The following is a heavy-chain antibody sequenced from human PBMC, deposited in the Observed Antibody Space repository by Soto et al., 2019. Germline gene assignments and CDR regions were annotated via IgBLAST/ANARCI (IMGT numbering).Heavy chain of an antibody. V-gene: IGHV1-69*13. CDR2: IIPIFGTA. CDR1: GGTFSSYA. CDR3: ARGTVLATFSDAFDI. J-gene: IGHJ3*02. Sequence: GASVKVSCKASGGTFSSYAISWVRQAPGRGLEWMGGIIPIFGTANYAQKFQGRVTITADESTSTAYMELSSLRSEDTAVYYCARGTVLATFSDAFDIWGQGTMVTVSS. D-gene: IGHD5-12*01.